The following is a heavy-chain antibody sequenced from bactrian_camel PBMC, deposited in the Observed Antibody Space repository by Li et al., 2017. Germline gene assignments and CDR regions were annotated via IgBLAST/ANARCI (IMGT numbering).Heavy chain of an antibody. CDR2: IENDGRI. Sequence: HVQLVESGGGSVQAGGSLRLSCAASGYTFYTYCMGWFRQPPGKERDWVGVIENDGRIRYADSVTGRFTISQDNAKNTLYLQMNSLKPEDTAVYYCATPSALVTTGWGQGTQVTVS. D-gene: IGHD3*01. J-gene: IGHJ4*01. CDR1: GYTFYTYC. V-gene: IGHV3S55*01. CDR3: ATPSALVTTG.